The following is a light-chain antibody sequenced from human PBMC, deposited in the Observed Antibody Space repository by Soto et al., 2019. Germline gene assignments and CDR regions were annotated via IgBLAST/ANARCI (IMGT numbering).Light chain of an antibody. V-gene: IGKV3-20*01. CDR2: GAS. CDR1: HRVSNRY. J-gene: IGKJ4*01. Sequence: EVVFTQSPGTLPLSPGERATLSCWASHRVSNRYLPWSQQNPGQAPRHLICGASRRASGFPDRFSGSGSRTDFTLPISRLESEDFAVYYCQQYGSSPPITFGGGAKVDI. CDR3: QQYGSSPPIT.